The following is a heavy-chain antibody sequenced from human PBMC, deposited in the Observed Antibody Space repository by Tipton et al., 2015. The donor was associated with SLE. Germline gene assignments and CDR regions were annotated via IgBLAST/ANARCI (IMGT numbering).Heavy chain of an antibody. J-gene: IGHJ4*02. V-gene: IGHV3-33*01. D-gene: IGHD6-13*01. CDR1: GFTFSSYG. Sequence: SGFTFSSYGMHWVRQAPGKGLEWVAVIWYDGSNKYYADSVKGRFTISRDNSKNTLYLQMNSLRTEDTAVYYCARVEAAAGTGNFDYWGQGTLVTVSS. CDR3: ARVEAAAGTGNFDY. CDR2: IWYDGSNK.